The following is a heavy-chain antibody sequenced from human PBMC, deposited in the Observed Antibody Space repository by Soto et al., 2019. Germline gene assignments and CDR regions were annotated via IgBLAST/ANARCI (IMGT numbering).Heavy chain of an antibody. D-gene: IGHD2-15*01. J-gene: IGHJ4*02. CDR3: ARDGGRHSGGIDY. CDR1: GGTFSSYS. CDR2: IIPIFGTA. V-gene: IGHV1-69*01. Sequence: QVQLVQSGAEVKKPGSSVKVSCKASGGTFSSYSINWVRQAPGQELEWMGEIIPIFGTANYAQKFQGRVTITADESTSTAYVELSSLRSEDTAVYYCARDGGRHSGGIDYWGQGTRVSVSS.